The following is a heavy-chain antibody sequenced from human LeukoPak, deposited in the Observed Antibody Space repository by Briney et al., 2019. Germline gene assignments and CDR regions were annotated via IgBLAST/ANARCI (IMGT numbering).Heavy chain of an antibody. V-gene: IGHV3-30-3*01. CDR1: GFTFSSYS. Sequence: PGRSLRLSCAASGFTFSSYSIHWVRQGPGKGLEWVAVISYDGNTEFYADSAKGRFTISRDNSKNTLYLQVNSLRAEDTAVYYCARDQYRDTMIVAQGWFDPWGQGTLVTVSS. J-gene: IGHJ5*02. CDR3: ARDQYRDTMIVAQGWFDP. D-gene: IGHD3-22*01. CDR2: ISYDGNTE.